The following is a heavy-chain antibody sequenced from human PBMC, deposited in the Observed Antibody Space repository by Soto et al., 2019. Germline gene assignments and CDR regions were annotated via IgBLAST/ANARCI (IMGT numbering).Heavy chain of an antibody. Sequence: QVQLVQSGAEVKKPGASVKISCEASGYTSTGYVMHWVRQAPGQRPEWMGWISTGTGNTRSSQRFQGRVTFTGDASASTCYMGLSSLTFEDTAVYYCAREGINAGIRPWGDAFDIWGQGTMVTVSS. D-gene: IGHD3-10*01. J-gene: IGHJ3*02. V-gene: IGHV1-3*04. CDR2: ISTGTGNT. CDR1: GYTSTGYV. CDR3: AREGINAGIRPWGDAFDI.